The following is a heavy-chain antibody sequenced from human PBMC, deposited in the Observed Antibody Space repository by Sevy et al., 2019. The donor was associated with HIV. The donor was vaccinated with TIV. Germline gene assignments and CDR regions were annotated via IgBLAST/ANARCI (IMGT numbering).Heavy chain of an antibody. CDR3: ARDEGSSWSWGHYYYYYGMDV. J-gene: IGHJ6*02. V-gene: IGHV3-30-3*01. D-gene: IGHD6-13*01. Sequence: GGSLRLSCAASGFTFSSYAMHWVRQAPGKGLEWVAVISYDGSNKYYADSVKGRFTISRDNSKNTLYLQMNSLRAEDTAVYYCARDEGSSWSWGHYYYYYGMDVWGQGTTVTVSS. CDR1: GFTFSSYA. CDR2: ISYDGSNK.